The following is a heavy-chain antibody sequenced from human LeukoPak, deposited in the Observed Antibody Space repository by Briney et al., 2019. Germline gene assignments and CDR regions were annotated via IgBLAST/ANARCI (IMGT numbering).Heavy chain of an antibody. CDR3: AKEIRPNDH. V-gene: IGHV3-23*01. Sequence: GGSLRLSCAASGFSFSTYTMNWVRQAPGKGLEWVSAINGRGDSTFYADSVKGRFTISRDNSKKTLFLQMNSLRVDDTAIYYCAKEIRPNDHWGQGTLVIVSS. CDR1: GFSFSTYT. CDR2: INGRGDST. J-gene: IGHJ4*02. D-gene: IGHD3-16*01.